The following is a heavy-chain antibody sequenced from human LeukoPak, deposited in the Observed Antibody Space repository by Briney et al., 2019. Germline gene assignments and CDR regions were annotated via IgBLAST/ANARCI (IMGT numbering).Heavy chain of an antibody. CDR3: ARVGSIAAAGAVDY. CDR1: GFTVSSNY. V-gene: IGHV3-66*01. D-gene: IGHD6-13*01. Sequence: AGGSLRLSCAASGFTVSSNYMSWVRQAPGKGLEWVSIIYRDDRTFYADSVKDRLTISRDNSKKTLFLQMNSLRAEDTAVYYCARVGSIAAAGAVDYWGQGTLVTVSS. CDR2: IYRDDRT. J-gene: IGHJ4*02.